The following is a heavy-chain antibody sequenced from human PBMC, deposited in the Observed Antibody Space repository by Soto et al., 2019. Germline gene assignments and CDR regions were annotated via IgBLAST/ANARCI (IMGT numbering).Heavy chain of an antibody. J-gene: IGHJ4*02. D-gene: IGHD6-19*01. CDR3: ARARAVAGSSTDY. CDR2: VYYSGST. CDR1: GGSISSYY. Sequence: KTSETLSLTCTVSGGSISSYYWNWIRQPPGKGLEWIGYVYYSGSTNYNPSLKSRVTMSVDTSKNQFSLNLSSVTAADTAVYYCARARAVAGSSTDYWGQGTLVTVSS. V-gene: IGHV4-59*01.